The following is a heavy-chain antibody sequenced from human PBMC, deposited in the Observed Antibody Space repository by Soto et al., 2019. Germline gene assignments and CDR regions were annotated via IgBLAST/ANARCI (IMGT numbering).Heavy chain of an antibody. CDR3: ARDPRNYYGAIAVFDY. V-gene: IGHV1-18*01. J-gene: IGHJ4*02. CDR2: ISAYNGNT. CDR1: GYTFTVYG. Sequence: ASVKVSCKTSGYTFTVYGISWVRQAPGQGLEWMGWISAYNGNTDYAQNFQGRVTVTTDTSTNTAYLVLSSLKSDDTAVYYCARDPRNYYGAIAVFDYWGQGTPVTVSS. D-gene: IGHD3-10*01.